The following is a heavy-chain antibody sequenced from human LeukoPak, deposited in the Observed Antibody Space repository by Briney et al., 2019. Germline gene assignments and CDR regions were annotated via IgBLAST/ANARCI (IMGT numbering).Heavy chain of an antibody. CDR2: IYYSGST. J-gene: IGHJ6*03. V-gene: IGHV4-39*01. Sequence: SETLSLTCTVSGGSISSSSYYWGWIRQPPGKGLEWIGSIYYSGSTYYNPSLKSRVTISVDTSKNQFSLKLSSVTAADTAVYYCARHESGKYYDFWSGYHHYYMDVWGKGTTVTVSS. D-gene: IGHD3-3*01. CDR3: ARHESGKYYDFWSGYHHYYMDV. CDR1: GGSISSSSYY.